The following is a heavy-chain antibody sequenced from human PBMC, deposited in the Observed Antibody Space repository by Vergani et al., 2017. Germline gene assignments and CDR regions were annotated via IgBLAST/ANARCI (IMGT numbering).Heavy chain of an antibody. CDR2: ISAYNGNT. V-gene: IGHV1-18*01. J-gene: IGHJ4*02. CDR1: GYTFTSYG. Sequence: QVQLVQSGAEVKKPGASVKVSCKASGYTFTSYGISWVRQAPGQGLEWMGWISAYNGNTNYAQKLQGRVTMTTDTSTSTAYMELRSLRSDDTAVYYCARDEGPQEETTVTTSGDYWGQGTLVTVSS. D-gene: IGHD4-11*01. CDR3: ARDEGPQEETTVTTSGDY.